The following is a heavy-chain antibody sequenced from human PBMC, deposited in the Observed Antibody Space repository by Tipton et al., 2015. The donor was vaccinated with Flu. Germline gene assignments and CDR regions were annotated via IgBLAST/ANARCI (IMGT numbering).Heavy chain of an antibody. CDR3: ARPELRLLEWTHLDY. D-gene: IGHD3-3*01. CDR1: GFTFGDYT. V-gene: IGHV3-30*04. CDR2: ILSDGGNE. Sequence: QLVQSGGGLIQPGGSLRLSCVGSGFTFGDYTMHWVRQAPGKGLEWVALILSDGGNEYYADSVKGRCTVSRDNLRNTVYLEINSLRPDDTAVYYCARPELRLLEWTHLDYWGLGTLVTVAS. J-gene: IGHJ4*02.